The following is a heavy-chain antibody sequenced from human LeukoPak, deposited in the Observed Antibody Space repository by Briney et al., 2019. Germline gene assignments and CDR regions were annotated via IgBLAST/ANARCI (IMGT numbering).Heavy chain of an antibody. CDR3: ARSNEQWLIEYYFDY. J-gene: IGHJ4*02. D-gene: IGHD6-19*01. CDR1: GGSISSYY. V-gene: IGHV4-59*01. Sequence: SETPSLTCTVSGGSISSYYWSWIRQPPGKGLEWIGYIYYSGSTNYNPSLKSRVTISVDTSKNQFSLKLSSVTAADTAVYYCARSNEQWLIEYYFDYWGQGTLVTVSS. CDR2: IYYSGST.